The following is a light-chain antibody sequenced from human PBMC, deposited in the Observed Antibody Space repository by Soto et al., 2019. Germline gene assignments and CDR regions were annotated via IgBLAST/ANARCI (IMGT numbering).Light chain of an antibody. Sequence: QSVLTQPPSVSGAPGQRVTISCTGSSSNIGAGRDVHWYQQLPGTAPKLLIYGDSNRPSGVPDRFSGSKSGASASLAITGLQAEDEAEYHCLPYDSDMSRPRHVFGTGTKVTVL. CDR3: LPYDSDMSRPRHV. V-gene: IGLV1-40*01. CDR1: SSNIGAGRD. J-gene: IGLJ1*01. CDR2: GDS.